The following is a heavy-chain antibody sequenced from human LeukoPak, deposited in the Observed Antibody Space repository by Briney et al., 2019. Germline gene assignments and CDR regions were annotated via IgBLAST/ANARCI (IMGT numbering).Heavy chain of an antibody. D-gene: IGHD4-17*01. CDR3: ARLGARQMLEY. CDR1: EFTFSSYW. CDR2: IKQDGGQI. Sequence: PGGSLRLSCAASEFTFSSYWMSWVRQAPGKGLEWVANIKQDGGQIHYLESVKGRFTVSRDNAKNSLYLQMNSLRAEDTAVYCCARLGARQMLEYWGQGTLVTVSS. V-gene: IGHV3-7*01. J-gene: IGHJ4*02.